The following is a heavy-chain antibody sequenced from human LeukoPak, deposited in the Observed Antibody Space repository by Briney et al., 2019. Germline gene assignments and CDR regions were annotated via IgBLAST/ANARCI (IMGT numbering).Heavy chain of an antibody. CDR1: GFTFSSYG. CDR2: ISYDGSNK. CDR3: ARAGKYTSSWMVL. J-gene: IGHJ6*02. V-gene: IGHV3-30*03. D-gene: IGHD6-13*01. Sequence: GGSLRLSCAASGFTFSSYGMHWVRQAPGKGLEWVAVISYDGSNKYYADSVKGRFTISRDNSKNTLYLQMNSLRAEDTAVYYCARAGKYTSSWMVLWGQGTTVTVSS.